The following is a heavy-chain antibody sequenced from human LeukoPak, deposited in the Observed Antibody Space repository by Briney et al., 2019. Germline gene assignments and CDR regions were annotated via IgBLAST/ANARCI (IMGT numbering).Heavy chain of an antibody. CDR1: GDSIRSSSYY. Sequence: PSETLSLTCTVSGDSIRSSSYYWGWIRQPPGQGLEWIGSSYYRGTTYYNPSLKSRVTISVDTSKNQFSLTLNSVTAADTAVYYCARVGIYGSGSYVDYWGQGTLVTVSS. CDR3: ARVGIYGSGSYVDY. J-gene: IGHJ4*02. V-gene: IGHV4-39*07. CDR2: SYYRGTT. D-gene: IGHD3-10*01.